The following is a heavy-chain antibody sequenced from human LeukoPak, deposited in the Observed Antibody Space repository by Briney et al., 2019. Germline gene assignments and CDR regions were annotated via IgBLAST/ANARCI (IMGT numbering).Heavy chain of an antibody. CDR2: INPSGGST. Sequence: ASVKVSCKASGYTFTSYYMHWVRQAPGQGLEWMGIINPSGGSTSYAQKFQGRVTMTRDTSTSTVYMEPSSLRSEDTAVYYCARDGEGYCSGGSCYYFDYWGQGTLVTVSS. CDR3: ARDGEGYCSGGSCYYFDY. J-gene: IGHJ4*02. CDR1: GYTFTSYY. V-gene: IGHV1-46*01. D-gene: IGHD2-15*01.